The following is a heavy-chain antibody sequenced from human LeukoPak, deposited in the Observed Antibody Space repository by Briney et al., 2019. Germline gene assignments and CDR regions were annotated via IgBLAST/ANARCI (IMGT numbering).Heavy chain of an antibody. CDR3: ASEATTIAADCLGY. V-gene: IGHV3-30*01. J-gene: IGHJ4*02. CDR2: ISYDGSNK. D-gene: IGHD6-13*01. CDR1: GFTFSSYA. Sequence: GGSLRLSCAASGFTFSSYAMHWVRQAPGKGLEWVAVISYDGSNKYYADSVKGRFTISRDNSKNTLYLQMNSLRAEDTAVYYCASEATTIAADCLGYWGQGTLVTVSS.